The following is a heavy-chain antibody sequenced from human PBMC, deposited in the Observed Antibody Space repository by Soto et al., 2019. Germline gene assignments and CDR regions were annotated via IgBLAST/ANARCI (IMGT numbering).Heavy chain of an antibody. J-gene: IGHJ6*02. CDR2: DNT. Sequence: QVQLEQSGAEVKKLGASVKVSCKASGYSFTTYGISWVRQAPGQGLEWMGSDNTNYAQKFQGRVTMTTDTSTSTAYMEMRSLRSDDTAVYYCARSHLPIGAYYHDYGMDVWCQGTTFTVSS. CDR3: ARSHLPIGAYYHDYGMDV. CDR1: GYSFTTYG. V-gene: IGHV1-18*04.